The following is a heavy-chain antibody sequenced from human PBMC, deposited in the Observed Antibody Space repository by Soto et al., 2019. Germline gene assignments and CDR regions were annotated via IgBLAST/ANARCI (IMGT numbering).Heavy chain of an antibody. CDR3: ARGEGYENDY. CDR2: IYYSGST. Sequence: SETLSLTCTVSGGSISSSSYYWGWIRQPPGKGLEWIGSIYYSGSTYYNPSLKSRVTISVDTSKNQFSLKLSSVTAADTAVYYCARGEGYENDYWGQGTLVTVSS. V-gene: IGHV4-39*01. CDR1: GGSISSSSYY. J-gene: IGHJ4*02. D-gene: IGHD5-12*01.